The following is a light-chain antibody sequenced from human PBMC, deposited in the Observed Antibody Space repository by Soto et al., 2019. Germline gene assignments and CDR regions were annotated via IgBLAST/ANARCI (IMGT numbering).Light chain of an antibody. CDR1: QGISNS. CDR2: AAS. CDR3: QQSYRTPIT. J-gene: IGKJ5*01. V-gene: IGKV1-39*01. Sequence: DVQLTQSPSFMSLSAGDRVTITCRASQGISNSLAWYQQKPGKAPKVLIYAASNLQSGVPPRFSGSGSGTDFTLTISSLQPEDVATYFCQQSYRTPITFGQGTRLEIK.